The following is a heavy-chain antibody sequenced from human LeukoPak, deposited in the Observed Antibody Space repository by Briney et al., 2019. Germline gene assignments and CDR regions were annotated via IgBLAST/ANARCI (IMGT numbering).Heavy chain of an antibody. CDR3: ARDRYSGYLYYYYGMDV. Sequence: GASVTVSCKASGYTFTSYDINWVRQATGQGLEWMGWMNPNSGNTGYEQKFQGRVTMTRNTSISTAYMELSSLRSEDTAVYYCARDRYSGYLYYYYGMDVWGQGTTVTVSS. D-gene: IGHD5-12*01. CDR1: GYTFTSYD. CDR2: MNPNSGNT. V-gene: IGHV1-8*01. J-gene: IGHJ6*02.